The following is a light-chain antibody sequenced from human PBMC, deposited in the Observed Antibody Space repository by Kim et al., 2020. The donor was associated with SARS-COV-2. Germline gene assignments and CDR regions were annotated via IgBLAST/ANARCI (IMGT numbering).Light chain of an antibody. CDR1: NSNIGYNT. Sequence: GQTVTISCSGSNSNIGYNTVSWYQHLPTTAPKLLIYSNNQRPSGVPDRFSGSKSGTSASLGISGLQSEDEADYFCAGWDDSLNGWVFGGGTKLTVL. CDR3: AGWDDSLNGWV. CDR2: SNN. V-gene: IGLV1-44*01. J-gene: IGLJ3*02.